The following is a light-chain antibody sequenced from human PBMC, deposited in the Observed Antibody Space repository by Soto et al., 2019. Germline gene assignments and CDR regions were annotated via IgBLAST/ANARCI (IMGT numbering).Light chain of an antibody. CDR3: QQYNNWPPLT. Sequence: IEMTQSPATLSVSPGERATLSCRASQSVSSNLAWYQQQPGQAARILIYGASTRATGIPARFSGSGSGKEFTLTISSLHSEDFAVYYCQQYNNWPPLTFGGGTKV. J-gene: IGKJ4*01. V-gene: IGKV3-15*01. CDR2: GAS. CDR1: QSVSSN.